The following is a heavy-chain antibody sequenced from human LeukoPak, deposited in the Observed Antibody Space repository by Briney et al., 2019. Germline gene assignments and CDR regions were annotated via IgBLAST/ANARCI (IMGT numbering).Heavy chain of an antibody. Sequence: GGSLRLSCAASGFTFSIFAMHWVRQAPGKGLEWVAVISSDGRNMYYADSVKGRFTISRDNSKNTLYLQMNSLRLEDAAVYYCARVPLTTGWSWDYWGQGTLVTVSS. CDR1: GFTFSIFA. D-gene: IGHD6-19*01. V-gene: IGHV3-30*04. CDR3: ARVPLTTGWSWDY. CDR2: ISSDGRNM. J-gene: IGHJ4*02.